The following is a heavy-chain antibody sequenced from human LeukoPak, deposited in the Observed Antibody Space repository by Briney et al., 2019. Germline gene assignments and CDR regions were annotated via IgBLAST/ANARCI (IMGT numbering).Heavy chain of an antibody. CDR2: IYYSGST. J-gene: IGHJ4*02. D-gene: IGHD3-22*01. CDR1: GGSISSGDYY. V-gene: IGHV4-30-4*01. CDR3: AREADYYDSSGYYYSPLYYFDY. Sequence: PSETLSLTCTVSGGSISSGDYYWRWIRQPPGKGLEWIGYIYYSGSTYYNPSLKSRVTISVDTSKNQFSLKLSSVTAADTAVYYCAREADYYDSSGYYYSPLYYFDYWGQGTLVTVSS.